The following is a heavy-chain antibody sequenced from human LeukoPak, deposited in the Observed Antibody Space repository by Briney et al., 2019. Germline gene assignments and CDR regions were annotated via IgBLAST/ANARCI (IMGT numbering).Heavy chain of an antibody. CDR1: VGSISSGDYY. CDR2: IYYSGRT. CDR3: SRATDVYSFDY. Sequence: TSSETLSLTCTVSVGSISSGDYYWSWIRQPPGKGLEWIGYIYYSGRTYYNPSLKSRVTISVDTSKNQFSLKLSSVTAADTAVYYYSRATDVYSFDYWGQGTLVTVSS. J-gene: IGHJ4*02. V-gene: IGHV4-30-4*01.